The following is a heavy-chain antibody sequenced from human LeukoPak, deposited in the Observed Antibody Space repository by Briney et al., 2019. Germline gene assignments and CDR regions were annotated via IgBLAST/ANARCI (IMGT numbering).Heavy chain of an antibody. Sequence: ASVKVSCKASGYNFISYYMHWVRQAPGQGLEWMGIINPSGGSTSYAQKFQDRVTMTRDTSTSTVYMELSSLTSEDTAVYYCAREDVVLVDAVRYYYYGMDVWGQGTTVTVSS. CDR3: AREDVVLVDAVRYYYYGMDV. CDR1: GYNFISYY. D-gene: IGHD2-8*01. V-gene: IGHV1-46*01. J-gene: IGHJ6*02. CDR2: INPSGGST.